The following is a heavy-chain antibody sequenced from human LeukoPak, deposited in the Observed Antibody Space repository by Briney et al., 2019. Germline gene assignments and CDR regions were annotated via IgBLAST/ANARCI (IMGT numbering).Heavy chain of an antibody. CDR2: ISSSSSYI. V-gene: IGHV3-21*01. Sequence: PGGSLRLSCAASGFTFSSYSMNWVRQAPGKGLEWVSSISSSSSYIYYADSVKGRFTISRDNAKNSLYLQMNSLRAEDTAVYYCARARYDSSGYYPFGYWGQGTLVTVSS. CDR1: GFTFSSYS. D-gene: IGHD3-22*01. CDR3: ARARYDSSGYYPFGY. J-gene: IGHJ4*02.